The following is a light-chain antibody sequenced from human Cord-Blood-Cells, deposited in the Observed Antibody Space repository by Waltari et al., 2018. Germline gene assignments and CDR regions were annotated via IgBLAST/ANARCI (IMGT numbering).Light chain of an antibody. CDR1: QSISSW. J-gene: IGKJ2*01. CDR2: KAS. Sequence: DIQMTQSPSTLSASVGDRVTSTCRARQSISSWLAWYQQKPGKAPKLLIYKASSLESGVPSRFSGSGSGTEFTLTISSLQPDDFATYYCQQYNSYSYTFGQGTKLEIK. V-gene: IGKV1-5*03. CDR3: QQYNSYSYT.